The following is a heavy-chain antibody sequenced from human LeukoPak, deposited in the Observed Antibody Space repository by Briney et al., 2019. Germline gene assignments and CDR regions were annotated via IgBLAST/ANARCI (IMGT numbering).Heavy chain of an antibody. D-gene: IGHD3-10*01. J-gene: IGHJ4*02. Sequence: SQTLSLTCTVSGGSISSGGYYWSWIRQHPGKGLEWIGYIYYSGSTNYNPSLKSRVTISVDTSKNQFSLKLSSVTAADTAVYYCARGDYYGSGSAGDYWGQGTLVTVSS. CDR1: GGSISSGGYY. V-gene: IGHV4-31*03. CDR3: ARGDYYGSGSAGDY. CDR2: IYYSGST.